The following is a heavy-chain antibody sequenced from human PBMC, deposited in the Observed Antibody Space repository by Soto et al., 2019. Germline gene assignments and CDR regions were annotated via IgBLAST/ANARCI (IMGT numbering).Heavy chain of an antibody. CDR1: GYTLTELS. Sequence: ASVKVSCKVSGYTLTELSMHWVRQAPGKGLEWMGGFDPEDGETIYAQKFQGRVTMTEDTSTDTAYMELSSLRSEDTAVYYCATVSSGYSGYEPFDYWGQGTLVTVSS. CDR3: ATVSSGYSGYEPFDY. V-gene: IGHV1-24*01. CDR2: FDPEDGET. D-gene: IGHD5-12*01. J-gene: IGHJ4*02.